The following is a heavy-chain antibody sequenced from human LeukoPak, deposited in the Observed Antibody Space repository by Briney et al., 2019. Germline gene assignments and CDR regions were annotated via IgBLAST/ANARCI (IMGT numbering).Heavy chain of an antibody. CDR1: GYTFTSYG. CDR3: AREAPPGIAAAGTREYYYYYYMDV. CDR2: ISAYNGNT. J-gene: IGHJ6*03. Sequence: ASVKISCKASGYTFTSYGISWVRQAPGQGLEWMGWISAYNGNTNYAQKLQGRVTMTTDTSTSTAYMELRSLRSDDTAVYYCAREAPPGIAAAGTREYYYYYYMDVWGKGTTVTVSS. V-gene: IGHV1-18*01. D-gene: IGHD6-13*01.